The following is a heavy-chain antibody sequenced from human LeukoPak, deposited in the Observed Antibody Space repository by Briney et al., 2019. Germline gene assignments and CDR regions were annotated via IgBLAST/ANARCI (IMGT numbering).Heavy chain of an antibody. CDR3: ARVRFLEWPYYFDY. Sequence: SETLSLTCTVSGGSISSHYWSWIRQPPGKGLEWIGYIYYSGSTNYNPSLKSRVTISVDTSKNQFSLKLSSVTAADMAVYYCARVRFLEWPYYFDYWGQGTLVTVSS. J-gene: IGHJ4*02. V-gene: IGHV4-59*11. CDR2: IYYSGST. D-gene: IGHD3-3*01. CDR1: GGSISSHY.